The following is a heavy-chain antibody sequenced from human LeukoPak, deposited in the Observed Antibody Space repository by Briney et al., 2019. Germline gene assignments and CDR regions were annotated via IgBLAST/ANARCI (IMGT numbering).Heavy chain of an antibody. Sequence: GGSLRLSCAASGFTFSSYTMTGVRQAPGKGLEWVSVISGSGGTTNYADSVKGRFTISRDNSKNMLYLQMNSLRAEDTAVYYCAKGRTGYIPDYWGQGTPVTVSS. D-gene: IGHD6-13*01. V-gene: IGHV3-23*01. CDR1: GFTFSSYT. J-gene: IGHJ4*02. CDR2: ISGSGGTT. CDR3: AKGRTGYIPDY.